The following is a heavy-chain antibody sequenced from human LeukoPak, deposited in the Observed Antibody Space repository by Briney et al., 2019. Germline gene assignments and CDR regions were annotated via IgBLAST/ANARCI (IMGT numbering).Heavy chain of an antibody. CDR1: GYTFTGYY. V-gene: IGHV1-2*02. J-gene: IGHJ4*02. D-gene: IGHD2-21*02. CDR3: ARGAAPEAYCGGDCEYLIDY. Sequence: GASVKVSCKAPGYTFTGYYMHWVRQAPGQGLEWMGWINPNSGGTNYAQKFQGRVTMTRDTSISTAYMELSRLRSDDTAVYYCARGAAPEAYCGGDCEYLIDYWGQGTLVTVSS. CDR2: INPNSGGT.